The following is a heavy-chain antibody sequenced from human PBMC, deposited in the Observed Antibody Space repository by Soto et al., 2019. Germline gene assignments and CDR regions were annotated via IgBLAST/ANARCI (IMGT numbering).Heavy chain of an antibody. CDR3: ARLIGNSWLDS. V-gene: IGHV4-59*08. CDR2: IYYGGST. CDR1: GGSFSPNH. J-gene: IGHJ5*01. D-gene: IGHD1-26*01. Sequence: SETLSLTCTVSGGSFSPNHWSWIRQPPGKGLEWVGYIYYGGSTSYNPSLKSRISINPDTSNNQVSLQLNSVTPDDTAVYYCARLIGNSWLDSWGQGTLVTVSS.